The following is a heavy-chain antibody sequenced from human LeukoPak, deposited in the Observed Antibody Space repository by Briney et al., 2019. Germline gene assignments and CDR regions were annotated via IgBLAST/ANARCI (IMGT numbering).Heavy chain of an antibody. J-gene: IGHJ5*01. CDR3: PPEDYVGGGLDS. Sequence: PGGSLRLSCAASGFTFSNAWMSWVRQAPGKGLEWVGRIKSKTDGGTTDYAAPVKGRFTISRDDSKNTLYLQMNSLKTEDTAVYYCPPEDYVGGGLDSWGKEPWSPSPQ. CDR2: IKSKTDGGTT. D-gene: IGHD3-16*01. CDR1: GFTFSNAW. V-gene: IGHV3-15*01.